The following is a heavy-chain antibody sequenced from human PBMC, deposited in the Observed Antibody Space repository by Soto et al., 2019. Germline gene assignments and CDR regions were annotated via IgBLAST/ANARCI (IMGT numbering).Heavy chain of an antibody. J-gene: IGHJ4*02. D-gene: IGHD2-15*01. CDR3: ACYCAGGSCYNY. CDR1: GYTFTSYD. V-gene: IGHV1-8*01. Sequence: QVQLVQSGAEVKKPGASVKVSCKASGYTFTSYDINWVRQAPGQGPEWMGWMNPNSGNTGYAQKFQGRVSMTRDTSISTAYMELPSVRSEDTAVYYCACYCAGGSCYNYWGPGTLVTVSP. CDR2: MNPNSGNT.